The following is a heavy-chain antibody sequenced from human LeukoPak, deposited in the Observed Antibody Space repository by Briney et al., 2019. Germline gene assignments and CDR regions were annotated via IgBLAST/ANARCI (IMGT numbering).Heavy chain of an antibody. CDR2: ISYDGSNK. CDR1: GFTFSSYA. V-gene: IGHV3-30-3*01. CDR3: ARDQSIAVFDFDY. D-gene: IGHD6-19*01. J-gene: IGHJ4*02. Sequence: GGSLRLSCAASGFTFSSYAMHWVRQAPGKGLEWVAVISYDGSNKYYADSVKGRFTISRDNSKNTLYLQMNSLRAEDTAVYYCARDQSIAVFDFDYWGQGTLVTVSS.